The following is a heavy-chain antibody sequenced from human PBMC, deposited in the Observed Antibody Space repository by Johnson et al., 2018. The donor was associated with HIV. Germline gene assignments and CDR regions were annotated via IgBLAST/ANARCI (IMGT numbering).Heavy chain of an antibody. CDR2: ISYDGSNK. CDR3: VTLVVAPPFDI. D-gene: IGHD2-15*01. CDR1: GFGFSSYD. V-gene: IGHV3-30*14. J-gene: IGHJ3*02. Sequence: QVQLVESGGGVVQPGRSLRLSCAASGFGFSSYDMHWVRQAPGKGLEWVAVISYDGSNKYYVDSVKGRFTISRDNSKNTLYLQMNSLRAEDTAVYYCVTLVVAPPFDIWGQGTMVTVSS.